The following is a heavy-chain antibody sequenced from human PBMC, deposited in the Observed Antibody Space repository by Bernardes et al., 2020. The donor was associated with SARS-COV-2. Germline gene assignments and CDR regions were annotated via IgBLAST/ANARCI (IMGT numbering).Heavy chain of an antibody. CDR2: IYHSGST. D-gene: IGHD3-22*01. V-gene: IGHV4-38-2*01. CDR3: ARGRRWAMIVVVIPYYYYGMDV. CDR1: GYSISSGYY. J-gene: IGHJ6*02. Sequence: SETLSLTCAVSGYSISSGYYWGWNRQPPGKGLECIGSIYHSGSTYYNPSLKSRVTISVDTSKNQFSLKLSSVTAADTAVYYCARGRRWAMIVVVIPYYYYGMDVWGQGTTVTVSS.